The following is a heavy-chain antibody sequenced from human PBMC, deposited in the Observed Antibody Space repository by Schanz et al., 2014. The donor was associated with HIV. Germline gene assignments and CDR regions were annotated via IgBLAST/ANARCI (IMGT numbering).Heavy chain of an antibody. CDR2: INSDGSST. D-gene: IGHD3-10*01. CDR1: GFTFSSHW. J-gene: IGHJ4*02. CDR3: ARVFGRTYGLPDY. Sequence: EVQLVESGGGLVQPGGSLRLSCAASGFTFSSHWMHWVRQAPGKGLVWVSRINSDGSSTNYADSVKGRLTISRDNAKNTLYLQMNSLRAEDTAVYYCARVFGRTYGLPDYWGQGTLVTVSS. V-gene: IGHV3-74*01.